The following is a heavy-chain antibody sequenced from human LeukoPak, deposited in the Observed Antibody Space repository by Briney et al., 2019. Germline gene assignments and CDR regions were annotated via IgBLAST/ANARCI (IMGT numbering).Heavy chain of an antibody. Sequence: SETLSLTCNVSGGPFTNLYWSWLRQTPEKGLEWIGQINHSGDTSYNPSLRSRVTLSVDRSKNQFSLKVTSVTAADAGVYYSARGPGTVGLSPWGQGTRVTVSS. CDR3: ARGPGTVGLSP. V-gene: IGHV4-34*01. CDR1: GGPFTNLY. J-gene: IGHJ5*02. CDR2: INHSGDT. D-gene: IGHD1/OR15-1a*01.